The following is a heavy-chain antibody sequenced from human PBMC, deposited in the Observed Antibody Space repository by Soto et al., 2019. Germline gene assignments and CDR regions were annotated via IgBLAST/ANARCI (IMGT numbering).Heavy chain of an antibody. CDR2: TWYDGSKA. D-gene: IGHD6-13*01. V-gene: IGHV3-33*01. J-gene: IGHJ4*02. Sequence: PGGSLRLSCFASGFTFSSYGMHWVRQAPGKGLEWVALTWYDGSKAYYAEPVKGRFTISRDNSKNTLYLQMNSLRAEDTAVYYCARARSTAAGLFDYSGLGTLVTVS. CDR3: ARARSTAAGLFDY. CDR1: GFTFSSYG.